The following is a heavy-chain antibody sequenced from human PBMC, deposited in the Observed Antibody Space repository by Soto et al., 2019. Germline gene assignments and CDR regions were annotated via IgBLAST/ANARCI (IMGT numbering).Heavy chain of an antibody. CDR3: ARHFLGIEYYYDIKQPPWFDY. CDR2: IYYSGST. CDR1: GGSISSYY. Sequence: PSETLSLTCTVSGGSISSYYWSWIRQPPGKGLEWIGYIYYSGSTNYNPSLKSRVTISVDTSKNQFSLKLSSVTAADTAVYYCARHFLGIEYYYDIKQPPWFDYWGQGTLVTVSS. D-gene: IGHD3-22*01. V-gene: IGHV4-59*08. J-gene: IGHJ4*02.